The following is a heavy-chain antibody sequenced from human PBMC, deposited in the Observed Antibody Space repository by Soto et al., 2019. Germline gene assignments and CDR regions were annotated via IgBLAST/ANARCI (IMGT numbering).Heavy chain of an antibody. V-gene: IGHV1-18*01. Sequence: QIQLVQFGGEVARPGASVTVSCEASGYICTTYGLSWVRQTPAHGLEWMGWISADSGYTQYAQFFQGRVTMTRDTSRNTGYMTLRDLTYDDTGIYYCARDRPPGFLYGMDPWGQGTAVTVSS. CDR1: GYICTTYG. CDR2: ISADSGYT. J-gene: IGHJ6*02. D-gene: IGHD3-10*01. CDR3: ARDRPPGFLYGMDP.